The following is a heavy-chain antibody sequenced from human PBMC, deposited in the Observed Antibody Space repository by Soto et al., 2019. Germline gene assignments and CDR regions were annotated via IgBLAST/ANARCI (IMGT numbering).Heavy chain of an antibody. CDR1: GFIFSDYA. CDR2: ISDTGGDT. D-gene: IGHD6-25*01. J-gene: IGHJ4*02. Sequence: GGSLRLSCAASGFIFSDYALSWVRQAPGKGLAWVSTISDTGGDTYYADSVKGRFTISRDNSKRTLYLQLNSLRAEDTAVYYCARPLTPSIAASVFDYWGQGSPVTVSS. V-gene: IGHV3-23*01. CDR3: ARPLTPSIAASVFDY.